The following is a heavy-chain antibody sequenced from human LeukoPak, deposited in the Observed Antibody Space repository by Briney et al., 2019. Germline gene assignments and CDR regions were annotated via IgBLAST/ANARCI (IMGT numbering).Heavy chain of an antibody. CDR2: IYSGGST. V-gene: IGHV3-66*01. D-gene: IGHD3-22*01. CDR1: GFTVSSNY. J-gene: IGHJ4*02. CDR3: ARDLPDYYDSSGYYLGLDY. Sequence: GGSLRLSCAASGFTVSSNYMSWVRQAPGKGLEWVSVIYSGGSTYYADSVKGRFTISRDNSKNTLYLQMNSLRAEDTAVYYCARDLPDYYDSSGYYLGLDYWGQGTLVTISS.